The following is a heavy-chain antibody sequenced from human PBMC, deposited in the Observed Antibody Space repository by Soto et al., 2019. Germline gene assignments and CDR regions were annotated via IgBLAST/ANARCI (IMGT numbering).Heavy chain of an antibody. CDR2: ICSGGST. Sequence: GGSLRLSCAASGFTVSTKYMSWVRQAPGKGLEWVSVICSGGSTFYADSVKGRFTISRDNSKNTLYLQMNSLRAEDTAVYYCAKGGYSYGFGYYYYGMDVWGQGTTVTVSS. CDR3: AKGGYSYGFGYYYYGMDV. D-gene: IGHD5-18*01. V-gene: IGHV3-53*01. CDR1: GFTVSTKY. J-gene: IGHJ6*02.